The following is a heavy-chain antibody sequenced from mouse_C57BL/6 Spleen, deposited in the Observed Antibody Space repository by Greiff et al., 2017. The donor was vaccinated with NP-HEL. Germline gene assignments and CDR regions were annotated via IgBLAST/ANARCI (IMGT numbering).Heavy chain of an antibody. CDR2: INPSSGYT. CDR1: GYTLTSYW. D-gene: IGHD1-1*01. J-gene: IGHJ3*01. CDR3: ARGGDGSKGFAY. Sequence: QVQLQQSGAELAKPGASVKLFCKASGYTLTSYWLHRVKQRPGQGLEWIGYINPSSGYTKYNQKFKDKATLTADKSPSTAYRQLSSLTYEGSAVYYCARGGDGSKGFAYWGQGTLVTVSA. V-gene: IGHV1-7*01.